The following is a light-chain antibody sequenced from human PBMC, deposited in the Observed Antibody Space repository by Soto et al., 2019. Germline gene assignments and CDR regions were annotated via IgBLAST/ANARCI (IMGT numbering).Light chain of an antibody. CDR1: QTIGNT. CDR2: GAS. J-gene: IGKJ1*01. CDR3: QQYNSCPST. V-gene: IGKV3-15*01. Sequence: EIVMAQSPSTLSVSPGARATLSCRPTQTIGNTLAWCQQKTGQAPRLLMYGASTRATGIPDRFSGSGSGTEVTLTISGREPEDFAVYYCQQYNSCPSTFGQGTKVDIK.